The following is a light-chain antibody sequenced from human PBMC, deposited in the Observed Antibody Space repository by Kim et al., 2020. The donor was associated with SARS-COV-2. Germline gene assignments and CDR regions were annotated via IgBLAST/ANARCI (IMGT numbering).Light chain of an antibody. Sequence: VALGQTVRITCQGDSLRSFYATWYQQKPGQAPKVVIYGKDNRPSGVPDRFSGSSSGTTAYLTITGTQAGDEADYYCNSRDSNDYVVFGGGTKVTVL. V-gene: IGLV3-19*01. CDR2: GKD. CDR3: NSRDSNDYVV. J-gene: IGLJ2*01. CDR1: SLRSFY.